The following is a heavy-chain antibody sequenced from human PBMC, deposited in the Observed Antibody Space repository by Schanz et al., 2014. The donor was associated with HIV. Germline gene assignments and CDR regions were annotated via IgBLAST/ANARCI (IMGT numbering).Heavy chain of an antibody. CDR3: ASVCSGDTCFDY. D-gene: IGHD2-15*01. J-gene: IGHJ4*02. V-gene: IGHV4-39*01. Sequence: QLQLQESGPGLVKPSETLSLTCTVSGGSISSSSYYWGWIRQPRGKGLEWIGSIDYSGSTYYNPSLRSRVTIPVNPPKTLFSLRLSFMTAADTAVYYCASVCSGDTCFDYWGQGTLVTVSS. CDR1: GGSISSSSYY. CDR2: IDYSGST.